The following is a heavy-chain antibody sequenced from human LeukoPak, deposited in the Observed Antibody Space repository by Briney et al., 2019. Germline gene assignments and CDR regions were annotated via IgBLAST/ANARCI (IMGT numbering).Heavy chain of an antibody. V-gene: IGHV3-21*01. D-gene: IGHD4-11*01. CDR1: GFTFSSYR. Sequence: PGGSLRLSCAASGFTFSSYRMNWVRQAPGKGLEWVSSISSSSSYIYYADSVKGRFTISRDNAKNSLYLQMNSLRAEDTAVYYCARDRTTVTLIGPFDYWGQGTLVTVSS. CDR3: ARDRTTVTLIGPFDY. J-gene: IGHJ4*02. CDR2: ISSSSSYI.